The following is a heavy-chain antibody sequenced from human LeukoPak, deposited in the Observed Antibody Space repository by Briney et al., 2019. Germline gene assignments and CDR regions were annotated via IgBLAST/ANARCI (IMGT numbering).Heavy chain of an antibody. V-gene: IGHV3-9*01. CDR3: AKRLLWFGELLCDAFDI. J-gene: IGHJ3*02. D-gene: IGHD3-10*01. CDR2: ISWNSGSI. CDR1: GATFSTYA. Sequence: GGSLRLSCAASGATFSTYAMGWVRQAPGKGLEWVSGISWNSGSIGYADSVKGRFTISRDNAKNSLYLQMNSLRAEDTALYYCAKRLLWFGELLCDAFDIWGQGTMVTVSS.